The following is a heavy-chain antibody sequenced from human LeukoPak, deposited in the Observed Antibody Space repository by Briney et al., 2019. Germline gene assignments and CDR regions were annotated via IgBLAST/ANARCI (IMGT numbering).Heavy chain of an antibody. V-gene: IGHV3-30-3*01. D-gene: IGHD2-2*01. CDR2: VSYDETNK. CDR1: ASTFSNDA. J-gene: IGHJ6*02. CDR3: ARASGCSGTSCHARWGYYYYAMDV. Sequence: GGSLRLSCAASASTFSNDAIHWVRQAPGKGLEWVAVVSYDETNKYYADSVKGRFTISRDNSKNTVYLQMSSLRAEDTAMYYCARASGCSGTSCHARWGYYYYAMDVWGQGTTVTVSS.